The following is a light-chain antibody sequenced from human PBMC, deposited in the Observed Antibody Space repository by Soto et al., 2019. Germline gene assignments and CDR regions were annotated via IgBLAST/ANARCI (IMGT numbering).Light chain of an antibody. Sequence: EIVLTQSPATLSLSPGERATLYCRASQSVSSHLTWYQQKPGQTPRLLIYETSNRATGIPARFSGSGSGTDFTLTISSLEPEDFAVYYCQQRYNWPRTFGQGTKVEIE. V-gene: IGKV3-11*01. CDR2: ETS. CDR3: QQRYNWPRT. J-gene: IGKJ1*01. CDR1: QSVSSH.